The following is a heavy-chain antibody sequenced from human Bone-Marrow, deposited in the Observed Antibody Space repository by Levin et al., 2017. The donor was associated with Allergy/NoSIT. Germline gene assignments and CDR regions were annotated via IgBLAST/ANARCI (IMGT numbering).Heavy chain of an antibody. J-gene: IGHJ6*02. CDR3: ARALSPDSSAIYHFYYYHMDV. V-gene: IGHV4-31*03. CDR2: IYHNGSP. Sequence: SSETLSLTCTVSGASITTGGTCWSWIRQRPGKGLDWIGYIYHNGSPYYNPSLKSRVTISADTSKNQFSLRLTSVTAADTAVYYCARALSPDSSAIYHFYYYHMDVWGQGTTVTVSS. D-gene: IGHD3-22*01. CDR1: GASITTGGTC.